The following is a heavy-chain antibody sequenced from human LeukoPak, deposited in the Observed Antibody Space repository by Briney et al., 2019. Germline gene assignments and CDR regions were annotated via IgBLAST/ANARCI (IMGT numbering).Heavy chain of an antibody. D-gene: IGHD3-22*01. V-gene: IGHV3-23*01. CDR2: ISGSGGST. Sequence: PGGSLRLSCAASGFTFSSYAMSWVRQAPGKGLEWVSAISGSGGSTYYADSVKGRFTISRDNSKNTLYLQMNSLRAEDTAVYYCAKIGGVYYYDSSGLDYFDYWGQGTLVTVSS. J-gene: IGHJ4*02. CDR3: AKIGGVYYYDSSGLDYFDY. CDR1: GFTFSSYA.